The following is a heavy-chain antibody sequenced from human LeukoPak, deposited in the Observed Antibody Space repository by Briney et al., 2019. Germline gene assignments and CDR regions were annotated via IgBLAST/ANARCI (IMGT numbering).Heavy chain of an antibody. V-gene: IGHV4-34*01. Sequence: SETLSLTCAVHGGSFNGFYWTWMRQPPGKGPEWIGEINHSRGTSYTASLWSRVTISQDTSKNQFSLKLTSVTAADTAVYYCARGLGEGYPDSWGQGTLVIVS. CDR3: ARGLGEGYPDS. D-gene: IGHD5-24*01. CDR2: INHSRGT. J-gene: IGHJ4*02. CDR1: GGSFNGFY.